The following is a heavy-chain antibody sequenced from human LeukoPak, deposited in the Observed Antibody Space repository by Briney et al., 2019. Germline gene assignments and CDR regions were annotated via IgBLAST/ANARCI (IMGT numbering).Heavy chain of an antibody. J-gene: IGHJ5*02. CDR1: GGTFSSYA. Sequence: SVTVSCKASGGTFSSYAISWVRQAPGQGLEWMGGIIPIFGTANYAQKFQGRVTITTDESTSTAYMELSSLRSEDTAVYYCAEGGIGSSSPRNNWFDPWGQGNLVTVSS. D-gene: IGHD6-13*01. CDR2: IIPIFGTA. CDR3: AEGGIGSSSPRNNWFDP. V-gene: IGHV1-69*05.